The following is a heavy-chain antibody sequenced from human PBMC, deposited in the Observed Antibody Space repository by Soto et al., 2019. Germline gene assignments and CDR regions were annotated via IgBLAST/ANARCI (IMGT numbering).Heavy chain of an antibody. CDR1: GGSISSYY. V-gene: IGHV4-59*01. J-gene: IGHJ6*03. CDR3: ARDFYSGSYYHNYYYYYMDV. Sequence: SETLSLTCTVSGGSISSYYWSWIRQPPGKELEWIGYIYYSGSTNYNPSLKSRVTISVDTSKNQFSLKLSSVTAADTAVYYCARDFYSGSYYHNYYYYYMDVWGKGTTVTVSS. CDR2: IYYSGST. D-gene: IGHD3-10*01.